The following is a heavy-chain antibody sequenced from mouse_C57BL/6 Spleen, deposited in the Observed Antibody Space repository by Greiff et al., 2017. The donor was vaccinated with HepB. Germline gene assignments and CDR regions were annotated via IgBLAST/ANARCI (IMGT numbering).Heavy chain of an antibody. CDR1: GYAFSSYW. V-gene: IGHV1-80*01. D-gene: IGHD2-4*01. CDR2: IYPGDGDT. J-gene: IGHJ4*01. CDR3: ARSCSMITTGGNYYAMDY. Sequence: VQLQQSGAELVKPGASVKISCKASGYAFSSYWMNWVKQRPGKGLEWIGQIYPGDGDTNYNGKFKGKATLTADKSSSTAYVQLSSLTSEDSAVYFCARSCSMITTGGNYYAMDYWGQGTSVTVSS.